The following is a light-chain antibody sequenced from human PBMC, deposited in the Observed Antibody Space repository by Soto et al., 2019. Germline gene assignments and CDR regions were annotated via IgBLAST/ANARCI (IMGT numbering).Light chain of an antibody. V-gene: IGKV1-39*01. Sequence: EIQMTQSPSSLSASVGYRVTITCRASQSISRYFNWYQQKPGKAPQLLIYTASSLQSGFPSRFSGSGSGTDFTLTISSLQPEDFATYYCQQSSSIPWTFGKGTTVEIK. CDR3: QQSSSIPWT. J-gene: IGKJ1*01. CDR2: TAS. CDR1: QSISRY.